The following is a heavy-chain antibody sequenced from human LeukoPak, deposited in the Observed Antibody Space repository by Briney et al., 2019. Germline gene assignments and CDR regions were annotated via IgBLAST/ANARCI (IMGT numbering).Heavy chain of an antibody. CDR2: ISYDGSNK. V-gene: IGHV3-30*03. Sequence: GGSLRLSCAASGFTFSSYGMHWVRQARGKGLEWVAVISYDGSNKYYADSVKGRFTISRDNSKNTLYLQMNSLRAEDTAVYYCAREQRSGSYYDALDIWGQGTVVTVSS. J-gene: IGHJ3*02. D-gene: IGHD1-26*01. CDR1: GFTFSSYG. CDR3: AREQRSGSYYDALDI.